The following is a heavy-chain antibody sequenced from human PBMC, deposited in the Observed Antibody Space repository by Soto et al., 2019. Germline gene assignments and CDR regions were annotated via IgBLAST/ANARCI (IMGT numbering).Heavy chain of an antibody. V-gene: IGHV1-69*08. CDR1: GGTFSSYT. D-gene: IGHD2-2*01. CDR3: ARDTGVPYSQWFDP. J-gene: IGHJ5*02. CDR2: IIPILGIA. Sequence: QVQLVQSGAEVKKPGSSVKVSCKASGGTFSSYTISWVRQAPGQGLEWMGRIIPILGIANYAQKFQGRVTITADKSTSTAYMELSSLRSEDTAVYYCARDTGVPYSQWFDPWGQGTLVTVSS.